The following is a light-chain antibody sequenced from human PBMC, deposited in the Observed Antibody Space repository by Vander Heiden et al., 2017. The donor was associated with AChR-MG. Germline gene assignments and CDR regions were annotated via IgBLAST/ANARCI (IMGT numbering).Light chain of an antibody. V-gene: IGKV3-15*01. CDR3: QQFNNWPRT. J-gene: IGKJ1*01. CDR1: QSITSN. Sequence: EIVMTQSPVTLSVSPGERATLSCRASQSITSNLAWYQQKPGQAPRLLNNGASTRAPGIPARFSGSWSGTEFTLTISSLQSEDFAVYYCQQFNNWPRTFGQGTKVEIK. CDR2: GAS.